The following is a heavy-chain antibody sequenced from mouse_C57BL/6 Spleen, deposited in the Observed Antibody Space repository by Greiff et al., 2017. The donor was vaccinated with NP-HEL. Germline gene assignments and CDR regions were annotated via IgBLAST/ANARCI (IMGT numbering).Heavy chain of an antibody. CDR2: LSPYYGAA. Sequence: QVQLQQSGPELVRPGVSVKISCKGSGYTFTDYAMNWVKQSNAKSLEWIGVLSPYYGAASYNQKFKDKATMTVDKSSSTAYMELARLKSEDSAVYYCARADYGYDCWGQGTTLAVSS. D-gene: IGHD2-2*01. CDR3: ARADYGYDC. J-gene: IGHJ2*01. V-gene: IGHV1-67*01. CDR1: GYTFTDYA.